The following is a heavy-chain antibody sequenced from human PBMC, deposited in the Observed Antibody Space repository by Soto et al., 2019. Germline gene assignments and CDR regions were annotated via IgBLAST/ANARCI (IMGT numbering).Heavy chain of an antibody. D-gene: IGHD2-15*01. CDR1: GGSFSGYY. J-gene: IGHJ6*02. CDR3: ARALRCSGGSCTRVGRRNGMDV. V-gene: IGHV4-34*01. CDR2: INHSGST. Sequence: SETLSLTCAVYGGSFSGYYWSWIRQPPGKGLEWIGEINHSGSTNYNPSLKSRVTISVDTSKNQFSLKLSSVTAADTAVYYCARALRCSGGSCTRVGRRNGMDVWGQGTTVTVSS.